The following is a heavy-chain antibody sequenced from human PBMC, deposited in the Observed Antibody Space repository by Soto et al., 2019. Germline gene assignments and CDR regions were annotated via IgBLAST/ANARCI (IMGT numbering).Heavy chain of an antibody. J-gene: IGHJ4*02. Sequence: QVQLVQSGAEVKKPGSSVKVSCKASGGTFNNYAISWVRQAPGQGLEWMVGIIPLLGATNYAQHFQGRVTITADKFTSTSYMELSSLKSEDTAVYYCARLIGEGYSGTYGLDYWGQGTLVTVSS. CDR3: ARLIGEGYSGTYGLDY. D-gene: IGHD1-26*01. V-gene: IGHV1-69*06. CDR2: IIPLLGAT. CDR1: GGTFNNYA.